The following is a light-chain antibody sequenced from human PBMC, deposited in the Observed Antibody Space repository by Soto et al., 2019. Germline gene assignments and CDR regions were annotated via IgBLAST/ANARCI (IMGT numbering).Light chain of an antibody. Sequence: QSALTQPASVSGSPGQSITISCTGTSSDVGGYNYVSWYQQQSGKAPKLMMHEVSNRPSGVSNRFSGSKSGNTASLTISGLQAEGEADYYCSSYTSSRAYVFGIGTKVTVL. CDR2: EVS. CDR1: SSDVGGYNY. J-gene: IGLJ1*01. V-gene: IGLV2-14*01. CDR3: SSYTSSRAYV.